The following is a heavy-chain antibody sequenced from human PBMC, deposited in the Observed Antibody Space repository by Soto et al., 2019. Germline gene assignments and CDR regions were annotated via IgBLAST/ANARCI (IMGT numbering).Heavy chain of an antibody. CDR3: ARDGGGGYYDSSGYLDGMDV. CDR1: GFTFRSYW. Sequence: GGSLRLSCAASGFTFRSYWMSWVRQAPGKGLEWVATIKQDGSEKYYVDSVKGRFTISRDNAKNSLYLQMNSLRAEDTAVYYCARDGGGGYYDSSGYLDGMDVWGQGTTVTVSS. J-gene: IGHJ6*02. D-gene: IGHD3-22*01. V-gene: IGHV3-7*01. CDR2: IKQDGSEK.